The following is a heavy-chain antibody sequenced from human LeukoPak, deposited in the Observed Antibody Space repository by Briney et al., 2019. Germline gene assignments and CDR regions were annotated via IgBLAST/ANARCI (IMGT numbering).Heavy chain of an antibody. CDR1: GFTFSSYE. CDR2: ISSSGSTI. CDR3: ARDPLGYCSGGSCPYYYYYMDV. Sequence: GGSLRLSCAASGFTFSSYEMNWVRQAPGKGLEWVSYISSSGSTIYYADSVKGRFTISRDNAKNSLYLQMNSLRAEDTAVYYCARDPLGYCSGGSCPYYYYYMDVWGKGTTVTVSS. J-gene: IGHJ6*03. D-gene: IGHD2-15*01. V-gene: IGHV3-48*03.